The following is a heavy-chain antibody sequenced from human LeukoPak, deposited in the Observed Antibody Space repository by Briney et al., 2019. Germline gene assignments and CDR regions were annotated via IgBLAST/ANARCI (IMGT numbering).Heavy chain of an antibody. CDR3: ARGSSLPAAARGFDY. J-gene: IGHJ4*02. V-gene: IGHV3-66*02. CDR2: IYSGGGA. D-gene: IGHD6-25*01. CDR1: GFTVSTNY. Sequence: GGPLRLSCAPSGFTVSTNYMGWARQAPGKGLDWVSVIYSGGGAYYADSVKDRFTIFSDTSKNTLYLQMNSLRPEGTAVYYCARGSSLPAAARGFDYWGQGTLVTVSS.